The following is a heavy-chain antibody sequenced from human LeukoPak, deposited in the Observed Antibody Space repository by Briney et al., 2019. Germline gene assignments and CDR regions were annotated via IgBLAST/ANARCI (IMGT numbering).Heavy chain of an antibody. V-gene: IGHV4-30-2*01. CDR3: ARDRPGRSSLDY. J-gene: IGHJ4*02. CDR2: IYHSGST. Sequence: PFLTCAVSGGFLSSGGYLRWWIQPPPGEGPEGIGYIYHSGSTHYKPSLKGRVTISVDKSKNQFSLKLISVTAADTAVYYCARDRPGRSSLDYWGQGTLVTVSS. CDR1: GGFLSSGGYL. D-gene: IGHD1-26*01.